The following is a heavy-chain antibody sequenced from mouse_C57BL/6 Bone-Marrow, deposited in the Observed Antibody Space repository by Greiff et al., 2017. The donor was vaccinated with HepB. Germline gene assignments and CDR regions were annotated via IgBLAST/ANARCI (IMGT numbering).Heavy chain of an antibody. V-gene: IGHV5-17*01. CDR2: ISSGGSTI. CDR1: GFTFSDYG. CDR3: ARPHGGAMDY. J-gene: IGHJ4*01. Sequence: DVMLVESGGGLVKPGGSLKLSCAASGFTFSDYGMHWVRQAPEKGLEWVAYISSGGSTIYYADTVKGRFTISRDNAKNTLFLQMTSLRSEDTAMYYCARPHGGAMDYWGQGTSVTVSS.